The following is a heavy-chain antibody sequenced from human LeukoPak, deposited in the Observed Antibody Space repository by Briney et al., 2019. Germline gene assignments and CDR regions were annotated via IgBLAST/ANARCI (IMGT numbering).Heavy chain of an antibody. CDR2: IYYSGST. V-gene: IGHV4-39*01. CDR1: GGSISSNTYY. D-gene: IGHD2-15*01. Sequence: PSETLSLTCTVSGGSISSNTYYWGWIRQPPGKGLEWIGTIYYSGSTYYNPSLKSRVTMSVDTSKNQFSLKLSSVTAADTAVYYCARRGSSAAILYYFDYWGQGTLVTVSS. J-gene: IGHJ4*02. CDR3: ARRGSSAAILYYFDY.